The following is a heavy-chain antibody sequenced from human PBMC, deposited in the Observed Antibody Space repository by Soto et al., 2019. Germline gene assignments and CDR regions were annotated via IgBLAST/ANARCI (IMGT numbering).Heavy chain of an antibody. CDR1: GGSISSDDHY. CDR3: ATVRSRWNIDY. D-gene: IGHD6-13*01. V-gene: IGHV4-30-4*01. Sequence: QVQLQESGPGLVKPSQTLSLTCIVSGGSISSDDHYWSWIRQPPGKGLEWIGYIYYSGTTHSNPSLKSRLFISLDTSKNKFSLQLTSVTAADTAVYYCATVRSRWNIDYWGQGTLVTVSS. J-gene: IGHJ4*02. CDR2: IYYSGTT.